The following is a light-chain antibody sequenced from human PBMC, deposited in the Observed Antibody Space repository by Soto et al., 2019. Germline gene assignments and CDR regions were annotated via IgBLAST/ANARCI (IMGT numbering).Light chain of an antibody. Sequence: EFVLTQSPGTLSLSPGERATLSCRASQSVSSSYLAWYQQKPGQAPRLLIYGASSRATGIPDRFSGSGSGTDFTLTISRLEPEDCAVYYCQQYGGAPITVGLGTRL. V-gene: IGKV3-20*01. CDR3: QQYGGAPIT. CDR2: GAS. CDR1: QSVSSSY. J-gene: IGKJ5*01.